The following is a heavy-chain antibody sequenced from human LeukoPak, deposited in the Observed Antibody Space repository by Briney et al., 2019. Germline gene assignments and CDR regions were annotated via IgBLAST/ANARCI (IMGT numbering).Heavy chain of an antibody. Sequence: PGGSLRLSCAASGLTVSSNYMTWVRQAPGKGLVGVSRINNDGRSTNYADSVKGRFTISRDNAKNTLYLQMNSLRAEDTAVYYCARVRWGGLYYFDYWGQGTLVTVSS. CDR2: INNDGRST. CDR3: ARVRWGGLYYFDY. D-gene: IGHD3-16*01. J-gene: IGHJ4*02. CDR1: GLTVSSNY. V-gene: IGHV3-74*01.